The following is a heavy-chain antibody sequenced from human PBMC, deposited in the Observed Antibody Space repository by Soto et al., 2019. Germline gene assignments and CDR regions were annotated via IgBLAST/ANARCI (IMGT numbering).Heavy chain of an antibody. CDR2: IKQAGSEN. V-gene: IGHV3-7*01. J-gene: IGHJ4*02. CDR3: ARDHINGWKFDY. D-gene: IGHD6-19*01. Sequence: EVQLVESGGGLVQPGGSLRLSCAASGFNCSNYWMSWVGQAPGKGLEWVANIKQAGSENYYVDSVKGRFTTSSDNTKNSGYLQMNRLRAEDTAVYYCARDHINGWKFDYWGRGTLVTVSS. CDR1: GFNCSNYW.